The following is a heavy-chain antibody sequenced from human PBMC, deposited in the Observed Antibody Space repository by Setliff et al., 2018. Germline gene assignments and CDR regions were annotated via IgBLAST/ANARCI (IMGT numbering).Heavy chain of an antibody. D-gene: IGHD2-8*01. V-gene: IGHV4-30-4*01. CDR3: ARTHCTTPSCFYFHY. CDR2: ISHGVST. J-gene: IGHJ4*02. Sequence: PSETLSLTCTVSGASVTSFDYYWSWIRQPPGKGLEYIGHISHGVSTSYSPSLKSRLSISADTSKNQFSLKLTSVTAADTAVYYCARTHCTTPSCFYFHYWGQGTVVTVSS. CDR1: GASVTSFDYY.